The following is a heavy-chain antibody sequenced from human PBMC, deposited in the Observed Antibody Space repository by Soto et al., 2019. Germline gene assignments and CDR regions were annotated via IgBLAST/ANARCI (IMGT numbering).Heavy chain of an antibody. V-gene: IGHV3-30-3*01. D-gene: IGHD3-22*01. CDR2: ISYDGSNK. Sequence: GGSLRLSCAASGFTFSSYAMHWVRQAPGKWLEWVAVISYDGSNKYYADSVKGRFTISRDNSKNTLYLQMNSLRAEDTAVYYCAKGITMIVVVKIDYWGQGXLVTVYS. J-gene: IGHJ4*02. CDR3: AKGITMIVVVKIDY. CDR1: GFTFSSYA.